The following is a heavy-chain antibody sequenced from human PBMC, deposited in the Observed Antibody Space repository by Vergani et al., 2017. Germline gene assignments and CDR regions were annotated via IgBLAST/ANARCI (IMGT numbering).Heavy chain of an antibody. CDR2: IIPVFGTA. CDR1: GGTFSSYA. Sequence: QVQLVQSGAEVKKPASSVRVSCKASGGTFSSYAISWVRQAPGQGLEWMGGIIPVFGTATYAQNFRDRVTITADESTSTVYMALSSLTSEDTAIYYCVRGSIRGIISHLDHWGQGTLVTVSS. J-gene: IGHJ4*02. D-gene: IGHD3-10*01. CDR3: VRGSIRGIISHLDH. V-gene: IGHV1-69*01.